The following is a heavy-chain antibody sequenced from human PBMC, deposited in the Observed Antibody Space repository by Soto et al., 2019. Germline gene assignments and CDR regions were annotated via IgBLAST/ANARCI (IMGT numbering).Heavy chain of an antibody. V-gene: IGHV3-23*01. CDR3: AKVSNVWGSFFSLNWFDP. CDR2: ISGSGGST. J-gene: IGHJ5*02. Sequence: PGGSLRLSWAASGFTFSSYAMSWVRQAPGKGLEWVSAISGSGGSTYYADSVKGRFTISRDNSKSTLYLQMNSLRAEDTAVYYCAKVSNVWGSFFSLNWFDPWGQGTLVTVSS. D-gene: IGHD3-16*01. CDR1: GFTFSSYA.